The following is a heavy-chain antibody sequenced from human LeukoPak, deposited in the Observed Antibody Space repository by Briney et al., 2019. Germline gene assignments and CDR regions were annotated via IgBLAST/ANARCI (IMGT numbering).Heavy chain of an antibody. D-gene: IGHD3-22*01. CDR3: AKESRDSSGYYTQGQNSASDY. CDR2: INPNSGNK. V-gene: IGHV1-8*01. Sequence: ASVKVSCKTSGYNFSSYDINWVRQATGQGLEWIGWINPNSGNKGYAQKFQGRVAMTRDTSITTAYMELSSLTSEDTAVYYCAKESRDSSGYYTQGQNSASDYWGQGTRVTVSS. CDR1: GYNFSSYD. J-gene: IGHJ4*02.